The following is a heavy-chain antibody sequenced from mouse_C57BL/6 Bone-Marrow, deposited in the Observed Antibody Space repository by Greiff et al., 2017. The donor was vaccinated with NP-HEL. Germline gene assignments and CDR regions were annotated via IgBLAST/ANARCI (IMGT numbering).Heavy chain of an antibody. CDR1: GFTFSDYG. J-gene: IGHJ3*01. D-gene: IGHD4-1*01. CDR3: ARPSSGSPFAY. CDR2: ISNLAYSI. Sequence: EVHLVESGGGLVQPGGSLKLSCAASGFTFSDYGMAWVRQAPRKGPEWVAFISNLAYSIYYADTVTGRFTISRENAKNTLYLEMSSLRSEDTAMYYCARPSSGSPFAYWGQGTLVTVSA. V-gene: IGHV5-15*01.